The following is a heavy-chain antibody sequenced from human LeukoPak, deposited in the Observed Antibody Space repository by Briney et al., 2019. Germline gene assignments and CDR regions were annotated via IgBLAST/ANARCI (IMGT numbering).Heavy chain of an antibody. D-gene: IGHD3-10*01. Sequence: GGSLRLSCAASGFTFSSYRMNWVRQAPGKGLEWVSYISSSSSTIYYADSVKGRFTISRDNSKNTLYLQMNSLKGDDTAVYYCAKDSAFYYIDVWGKGTTVIISS. CDR2: ISSSSSTI. CDR1: GFTFSSYR. CDR3: AKDSAFYYIDV. J-gene: IGHJ6*03. V-gene: IGHV3-48*01.